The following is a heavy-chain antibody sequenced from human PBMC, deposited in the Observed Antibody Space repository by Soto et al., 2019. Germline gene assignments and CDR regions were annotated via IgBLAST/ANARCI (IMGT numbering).Heavy chain of an antibody. J-gene: IGHJ6*02. V-gene: IGHV3-30-3*01. CDR2: ISYDGSNK. CDR1: GFTFSSYA. CDR3: AREYYDGSGYKDYYYYGMDV. Sequence: QVQLVESGGGVVQPGRSLRLSCAASGFTFSSYAMHWVRQAPGKGLEWVAVISYDGSNKYYADSVKGRFTISRDNSKNTLYLQMNSLRAEDTAVYYCAREYYDGSGYKDYYYYGMDVWGQGTTVTVSS. D-gene: IGHD3-22*01.